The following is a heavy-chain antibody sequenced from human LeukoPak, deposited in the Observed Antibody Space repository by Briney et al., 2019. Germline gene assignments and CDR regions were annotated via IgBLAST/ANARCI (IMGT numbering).Heavy chain of an antibody. Sequence: PGGSLRLSCAASGFTFSSYAMSWVRQAPGKGLEWASTISGSGGSTYYADSVKGRFTISRDNSKNTLYLQMNSLRAEDTAVYYCAKAKYSGSSPFDYWGQGTLVTVSS. CDR2: ISGSGGST. CDR1: GFTFSSYA. D-gene: IGHD1-26*01. CDR3: AKAKYSGSSPFDY. J-gene: IGHJ4*02. V-gene: IGHV3-23*01.